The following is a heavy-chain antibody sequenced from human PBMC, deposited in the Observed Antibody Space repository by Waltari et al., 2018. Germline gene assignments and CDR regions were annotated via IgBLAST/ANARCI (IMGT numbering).Heavy chain of an antibody. V-gene: IGHV1-69*04. CDR2: ILPIVNRD. CDR3: ARGYSYGPYYFDY. J-gene: IGHJ4*02. D-gene: IGHD5-12*01. CDR1: GDTFKNYA. Sequence: QVQLVQSGAEVKRPGSSVKVSCKASGDTFKNYAISWVRQAPGLGLEWMGRILPIVNRDHYAQKFQGRLTITADKSTTTAYMELTGLTSEDTAVYYCARGYSYGPYYFDYWGQGTLVSVSS.